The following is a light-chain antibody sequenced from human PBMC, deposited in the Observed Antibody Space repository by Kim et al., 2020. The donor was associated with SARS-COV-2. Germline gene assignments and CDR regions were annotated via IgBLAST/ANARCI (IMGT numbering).Light chain of an antibody. CDR2: GSS. Sequence: SPGGRVTLACRVSPDVGGTWLGWYQQQPGQAPRLLIYGSSTRATGIPDRFIGSGSGTEFTLTISRLEPEDFAVYYCQQYGDFRWTFGQGTKVDIK. J-gene: IGKJ1*01. CDR1: PDVGGTW. V-gene: IGKV3-20*01. CDR3: QQYGDFRWT.